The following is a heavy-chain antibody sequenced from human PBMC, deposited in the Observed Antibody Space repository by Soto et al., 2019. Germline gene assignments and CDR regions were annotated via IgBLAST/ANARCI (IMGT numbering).Heavy chain of an antibody. CDR2: ISYDGSNK. Sequence: VGSLRLSFAASGFTFSSYAMHWVRQAPGKGLEWVAVISYDGSNKYYADSVKGRFTISRDNSKNTLYLQMNSLRAEDTAVYYCARNGAYEDIVVVVAATGFDYWGQGTLVTVSS. CDR1: GFTFSSYA. D-gene: IGHD2-15*01. V-gene: IGHV3-30-3*01. CDR3: ARNGAYEDIVVVVAATGFDY. J-gene: IGHJ4*02.